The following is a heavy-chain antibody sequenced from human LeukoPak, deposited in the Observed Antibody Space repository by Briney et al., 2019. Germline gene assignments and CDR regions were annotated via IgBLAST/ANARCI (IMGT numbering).Heavy chain of an antibody. D-gene: IGHD2-15*01. CDR3: ANIPEEVVAATGTGHFDY. Sequence: GGSLRLSCAASGFTFSNYDMHWVRQAPGKGLEWVAVISYDGSNRYYADSVNGRFTISRDNSKNTLYLQMNRLRAEDTAVYYCANIPEEVVAATGTGHFDYWGQGTLVTVSS. CDR1: GFTFSNYD. J-gene: IGHJ4*02. V-gene: IGHV3-30*18. CDR2: ISYDGSNR.